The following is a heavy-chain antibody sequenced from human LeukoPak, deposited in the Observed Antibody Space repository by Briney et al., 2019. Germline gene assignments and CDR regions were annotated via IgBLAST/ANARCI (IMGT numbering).Heavy chain of an antibody. CDR3: AKDPVGEYYEPYYYYGMDV. V-gene: IGHV3-23*01. D-gene: IGHD3-10*01. CDR2: ISGSGGST. Sequence: GGSLRLSCAASGFTFSSYAMSWVRQAPGKGLEWVSAISGSGGSTYYADSVKGRFTISRDNSKNTLYLQMDSLRAEDTAVYYRAKDPVGEYYEPYYYYGMDVWGQGTTVTVSS. CDR1: GFTFSSYA. J-gene: IGHJ6*02.